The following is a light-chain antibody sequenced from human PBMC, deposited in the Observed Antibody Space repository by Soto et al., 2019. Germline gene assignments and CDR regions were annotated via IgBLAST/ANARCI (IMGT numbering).Light chain of an antibody. CDR1: SSDVGGYNY. Sequence: QSALTQPPSPSGSPGQSVTISCTGTSSDVGGYNYVSWYQQHPRKAPKLMIYEVSKRPSGVPDRFSGSKSGNTASLTVSGHQAEDEADYYCSSYGGSKQGVFGAGTKLTVL. CDR3: SSYGGSKQGV. CDR2: EVS. V-gene: IGLV2-8*01. J-gene: IGLJ3*02.